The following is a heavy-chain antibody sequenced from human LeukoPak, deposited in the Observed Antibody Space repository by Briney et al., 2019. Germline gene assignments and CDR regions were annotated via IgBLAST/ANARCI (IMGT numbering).Heavy chain of an antibody. CDR3: ARSDYGDFDY. V-gene: IGHV1-8*01. CDR2: INPKTGYT. D-gene: IGHD4-17*01. J-gene: IGHJ4*02. CDR1: GYTLTNYD. Sequence: ASVKVSCKASGYTLTNYDIIWVRQATGQGLQCMGWINPKTGYTDYAQRFQGRITMTRDTSLGTVFMELRSLRSDDTAVYYCARSDYGDFDYWGQGTLVTVSS.